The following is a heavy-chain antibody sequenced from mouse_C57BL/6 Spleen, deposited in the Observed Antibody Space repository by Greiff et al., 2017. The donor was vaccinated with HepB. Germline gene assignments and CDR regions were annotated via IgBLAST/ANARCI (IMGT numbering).Heavy chain of an antibody. CDR2: IYPGDGDT. D-gene: IGHD1-1*01. CDR1: GYAFSSYW. CDR3: ASGTVGATSDWYFDV. Sequence: QVQLQQSGAELVKPGASVKISCKASGYAFSSYWMNWVKQRPGKGLEWIGQIYPGDGDTNYNGKFKGKATLTADKSSSTAYMQLSSLTSEDSAVYFCASGTVGATSDWYFDVWGTGTTVTVSS. V-gene: IGHV1-80*01. J-gene: IGHJ1*03.